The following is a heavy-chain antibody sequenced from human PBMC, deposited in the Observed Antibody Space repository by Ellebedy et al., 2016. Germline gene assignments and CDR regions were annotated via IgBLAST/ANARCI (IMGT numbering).Heavy chain of an antibody. CDR3: ARGRRGDAFDI. D-gene: IGHD3-10*01. CDR2: ISSSSSYI. J-gene: IGHJ3*02. V-gene: IGHV3-21*01. Sequence: GGSLRLXCAASGFTFSSYSMNWVRQAPGKGLEWVSSISSSSSYIYYADPVKGRFTISRDNAKNSLYLQMNSLRAEDTAVYYCARGRRGDAFDIWGQGTMVTVSS. CDR1: GFTFSSYS.